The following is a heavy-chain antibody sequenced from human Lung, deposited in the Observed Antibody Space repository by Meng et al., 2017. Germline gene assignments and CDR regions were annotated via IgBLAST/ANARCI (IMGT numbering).Heavy chain of an antibody. V-gene: IGHV4-34*01. CDR1: GGSFSDYY. J-gene: IGHJ4*02. Sequence: QLQIKQWGAGWLKPAETLSLTCVVSGGSFSDYYWGWIRQPPGKGLEWIGEINHSGSTNYNPSLESRATISVDTSQNNLSLKLSSVTAADSAVYYCARGPTTMAHDFDYWGQGTLVTVSS. D-gene: IGHD4-11*01. CDR2: INHSGST. CDR3: ARGPTTMAHDFDY.